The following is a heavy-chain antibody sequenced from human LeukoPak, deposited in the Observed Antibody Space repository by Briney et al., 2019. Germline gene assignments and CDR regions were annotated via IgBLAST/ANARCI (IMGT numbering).Heavy chain of an antibody. D-gene: IGHD3-10*01. V-gene: IGHV3-48*03. J-gene: IGHJ4*02. CDR1: GFTFSSYE. CDR2: ISSGGSTI. CDR3: AREPQLDY. Sequence: GGSLRLSCAASGFTFSSYEMNWVRQAPGKGLEWISYISSGGSTIYYADSVKGRFTISRDNAKDSLYLQMNSLRAEDTAVYYCAREPQLDYWGQGTLVTVSS.